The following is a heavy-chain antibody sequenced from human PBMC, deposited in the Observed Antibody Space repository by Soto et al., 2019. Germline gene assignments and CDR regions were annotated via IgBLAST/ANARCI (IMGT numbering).Heavy chain of an antibody. D-gene: IGHD3-3*01. CDR2: INPSGGST. V-gene: IGHV1-46*01. CDR3: ERTKASAFWSGYYAFDI. CDR1: GYTFTSYY. J-gene: IGHJ3*02. Sequence: QVQLVQSGAEVKKPGASVKVSCKASGYTFTSYYMHWVRQAPGQGLEWMGIINPSGGSTSYAQKFQGRVTMTRDTSPSTVSLGLSSLRSEDTDVYYYERTKASAFWSGYYAFDIWGQGTMVTVSS.